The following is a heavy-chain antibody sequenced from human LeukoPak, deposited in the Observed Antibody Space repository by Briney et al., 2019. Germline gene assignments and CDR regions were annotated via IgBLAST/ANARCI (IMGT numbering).Heavy chain of an antibody. CDR2: ISSSSSYI. CDR3: ASGKDPGGAFDI. CDR1: GFAFSTYW. D-gene: IGHD1-14*01. J-gene: IGHJ3*02. V-gene: IGHV3-21*01. Sequence: GGSLRLSCAASGFAFSTYWMHWFRQAPGKGLEWVSSISSSSSYIYYADSVKGRFTISRDNAKNSLYLQMNSLRAEDTAVYYCASGKDPGGAFDIWGQGTMVTVSS.